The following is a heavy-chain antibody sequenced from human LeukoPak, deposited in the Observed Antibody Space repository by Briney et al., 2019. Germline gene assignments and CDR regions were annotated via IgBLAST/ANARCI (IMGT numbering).Heavy chain of an antibody. CDR2: IYYSGST. J-gene: IGHJ6*03. CDR3: AIIGWNYGYRYYYYYMDV. D-gene: IGHD1-7*01. V-gene: IGHV4-59*01. CDR1: GGSISSYY. Sequence: SETLSLTCTVSGGSISSYYWSWIRQPPGKGLEWIGYIYYSGSTNYNPSLKSRVTISVDTSKNQFSLKLSSVTAADTAVYYCAIIGWNYGYRYYYYYMDVWGKGTTVTVSS.